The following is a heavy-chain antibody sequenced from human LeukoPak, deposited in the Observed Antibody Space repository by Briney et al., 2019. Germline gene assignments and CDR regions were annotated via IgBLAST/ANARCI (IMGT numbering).Heavy chain of an antibody. V-gene: IGHV3-66*01. Sequence: GGSLRLSCAASGFTVSSNYMSWVRQAPGKGLEWVSIIYSGGSTHYADSVKGRFTISRDNSKNTLYLQMNSLRAEDTAVYYCARGFGGSSPSGMDVWGQGTTVTVSS. D-gene: IGHD1-26*01. CDR1: GFTVSSNY. CDR2: IYSGGST. J-gene: IGHJ6*02. CDR3: ARGFGGSSPSGMDV.